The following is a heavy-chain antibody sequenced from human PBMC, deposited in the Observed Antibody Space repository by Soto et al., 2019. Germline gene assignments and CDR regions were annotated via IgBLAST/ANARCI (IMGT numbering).Heavy chain of an antibody. D-gene: IGHD1-1*01. CDR2: IYPDDSDT. J-gene: IGHJ4*02. V-gene: IGHV5-51*01. CDR3: VRGLGTVSAFDY. Sequence: GESLKISCKGSGYRFTSYWIGWVRQMPGKGLEWMGIIYPDDSDTRYSPSFQGQVTISADKSINTAYLQWSSLKASDTAIYYCVRGLGTVSAFDYWGQGTLVTVSS. CDR1: GYRFTSYW.